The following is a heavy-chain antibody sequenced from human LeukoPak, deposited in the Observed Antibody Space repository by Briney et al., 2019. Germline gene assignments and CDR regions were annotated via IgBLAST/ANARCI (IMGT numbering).Heavy chain of an antibody. J-gene: IGHJ4*02. Sequence: ASVKVSCKASGYTFTSYGISWVRQAPGQGLEWMGWISAYNGNTNYAQKFQGRVTITTDESTSTAYMELSSLRSEDTAVYYCARRHSSSWYYFDYWGQGTLVTVSS. V-gene: IGHV1-18*01. CDR2: ISAYNGNT. CDR1: GYTFTSYG. CDR3: ARRHSSSWYYFDY. D-gene: IGHD6-13*01.